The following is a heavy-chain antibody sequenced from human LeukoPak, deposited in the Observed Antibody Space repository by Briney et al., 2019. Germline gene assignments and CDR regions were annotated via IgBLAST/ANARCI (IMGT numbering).Heavy chain of an antibody. D-gene: IGHD6-19*01. CDR2: ISSSSSTI. Sequence: PGGSLRLSCAASGFTFSSYSMNWVRQAPGKGLEWVSYISSSSSTIYYADSVKGRFTISRDNAKNSLYLQMNSLRAEDTAVYYCARGGGHSSGWPLRGAFDIWGQGTMVTVSS. CDR3: ARGGGHSSGWPLRGAFDI. J-gene: IGHJ3*02. CDR1: GFTFSSYS. V-gene: IGHV3-48*01.